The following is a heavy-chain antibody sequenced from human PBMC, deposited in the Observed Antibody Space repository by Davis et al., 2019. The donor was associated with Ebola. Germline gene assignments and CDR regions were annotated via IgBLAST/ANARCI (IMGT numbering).Heavy chain of an antibody. CDR2: INPTSGST. CDR1: GYTFSNFF. D-gene: IGHD3-16*02. J-gene: IGHJ5*02. Sequence: ASVKVSCKASGYTFSNFFIHWVRQAPGQGLEWMGIINPTSGSTNYPQKFQGRVTLTRDTSTGAVYMELSSLRSEDTAVYYCARWDPGSYHNWFDPWGQGTLVTVSS. V-gene: IGHV1-46*01. CDR3: ARWDPGSYHNWFDP.